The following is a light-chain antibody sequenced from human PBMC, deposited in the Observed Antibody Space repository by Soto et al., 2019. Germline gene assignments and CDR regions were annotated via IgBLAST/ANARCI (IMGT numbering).Light chain of an antibody. V-gene: IGLV2-8*01. J-gene: IGLJ3*02. CDR2: EVS. CDR1: SGDVGAHNY. CDR3: SSYSASNNRWV. Sequence: QSALTQPPSASGSPGQSVTISCTGTSGDVGAHNYVSWYQQYPGTAPRLIIYEVSKRPSGVPDRFSGSKSGNTASLTVSGLQAEDEAEYHCSSYSASNNRWVFGGGTKLTVL.